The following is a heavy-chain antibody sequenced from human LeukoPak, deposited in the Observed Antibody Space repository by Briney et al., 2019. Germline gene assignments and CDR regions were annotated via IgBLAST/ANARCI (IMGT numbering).Heavy chain of an antibody. CDR3: ARGEDRSSGWYREFGY. CDR2: ISSSSSYI. Sequence: GGSLRLSCAASGFTFNSHSMNWVRQAPGKGLEWVSSISSSSSYIYYADSVKGRFTISRDNTKNSLYLQMNSLRAEDTAVYYCARGEDRSSGWYREFGYWGQGTLVTVSS. J-gene: IGHJ4*02. V-gene: IGHV3-21*01. CDR1: GFTFNSHS. D-gene: IGHD6-19*01.